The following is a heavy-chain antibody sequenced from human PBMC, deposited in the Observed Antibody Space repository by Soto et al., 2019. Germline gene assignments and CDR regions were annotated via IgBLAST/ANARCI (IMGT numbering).Heavy chain of an antibody. CDR1: GFTFSSYS. CDR2: ISSSSSTI. Sequence: GGSLTLSCAASGFTFSSYSMNWVRQAPGKGLEWVSYISSSSSTIYYADSVKGRFTISRDNAKNSLFLQMNSLRAEDAAVYYCATYCTSTTCPLGVFNWGQGTLVTVSS. CDR3: ATYCTSTTCPLGVFN. D-gene: IGHD2-2*01. J-gene: IGHJ4*02. V-gene: IGHV3-48*01.